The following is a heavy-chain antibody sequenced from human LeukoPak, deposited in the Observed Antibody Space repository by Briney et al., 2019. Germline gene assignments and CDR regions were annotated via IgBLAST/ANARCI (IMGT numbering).Heavy chain of an antibody. D-gene: IGHD3-16*01. V-gene: IGHV4-59*01. Sequence: KSSETLSLTCTVSGGSISSYYWSWIRQPPGKGLEWIGYIYYSGSTNYNPSLKSRVTISVDTSKNQFSLKLSSVTAADTAVYYCARVGGDDAFDIWGQETMVTVSS. CDR3: ARVGGDDAFDI. CDR2: IYYSGST. J-gene: IGHJ3*02. CDR1: GGSISSYY.